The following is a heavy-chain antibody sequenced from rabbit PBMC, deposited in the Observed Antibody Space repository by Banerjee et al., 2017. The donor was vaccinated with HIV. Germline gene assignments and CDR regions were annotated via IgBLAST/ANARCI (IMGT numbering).Heavy chain of an antibody. Sequence: QEQLEESGGDLVKPEGSLTLTCKASGLDFSSSYWICWVRQAPGKGLEWIACINIGGSGTTYYASWAKGRSTISKTSSTTVTLQMTSLTAADTATYFCARDGSGWGANFNLWGPGPLVTVS. V-gene: IGHV1S45*01. J-gene: IGHJ4*01. CDR1: GLDFSSSYW. D-gene: IGHD4-1*01. CDR2: INIGGSGTT. CDR3: ARDGSGWGANFNL.